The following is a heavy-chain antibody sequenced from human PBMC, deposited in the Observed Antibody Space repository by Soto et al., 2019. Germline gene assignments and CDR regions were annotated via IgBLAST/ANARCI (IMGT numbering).Heavy chain of an antibody. D-gene: IGHD2-8*01. CDR3: AREIRYCSNGGCSSSGMDV. CDR2: SHYSGST. CDR1: GASISSSDYY. Sequence: QVQLQESGPGLVKPSQTLSLTCTVSGASISSSDYYWSWIRQPPGKGLEWIGYSHYSGSTFYNPSLKCRVTISLDTSMNQFSLRLGSVAATDTAVYFCAREIRYCSNGGCSSSGMDVWGQGTTVTVSS. V-gene: IGHV4-30-4*01. J-gene: IGHJ6*02.